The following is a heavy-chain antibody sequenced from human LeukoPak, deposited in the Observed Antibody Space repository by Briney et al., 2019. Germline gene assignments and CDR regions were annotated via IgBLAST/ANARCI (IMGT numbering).Heavy chain of an antibody. V-gene: IGHV3-11*06. CDR3: APYSSRSRAFDY. CDR1: GFTFSDYY. Sequence: GGSLRLSCAASGFTFSDYYMSWIRQAPGKGLEWVSYISSSSSYTNYADSVKGRFTISRDNAKNSLYLQMNGLRAEDTAVYYCAPYSSRSRAFDYWGQGTLVTVSS. J-gene: IGHJ4*02. D-gene: IGHD6-13*01. CDR2: ISSSSSYT.